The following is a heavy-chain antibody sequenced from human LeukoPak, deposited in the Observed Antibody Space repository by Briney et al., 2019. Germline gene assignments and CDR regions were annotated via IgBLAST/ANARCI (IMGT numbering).Heavy chain of an antibody. V-gene: IGHV1-18*01. J-gene: IGHJ6*02. Sequence: ASVKVSCKASGYTFTSYGISWVRQAPGQGLEWMGWISAYNGNTNYAQKLQGRVTMTTDTSTSTAYMELRSLRSDDTAVYYCARDRSTIFGVVRSYYYYGMDVWGQGTTVTVSS. CDR2: ISAYNGNT. D-gene: IGHD3-3*01. CDR3: ARDRSTIFGVVRSYYYYGMDV. CDR1: GYTFTSYG.